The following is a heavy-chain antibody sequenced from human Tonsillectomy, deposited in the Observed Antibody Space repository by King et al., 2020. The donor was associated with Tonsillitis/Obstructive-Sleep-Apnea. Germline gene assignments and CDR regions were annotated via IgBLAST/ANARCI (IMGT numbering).Heavy chain of an antibody. CDR3: ARARQWLAPGGGYYFDY. CDR2: ISSSSSTI. J-gene: IGHJ4*02. V-gene: IGHV3-48*02. Sequence: VQLVESGGGLVQPGGSLRLSCAASGFTFSSYSMNWVRQAPGKGLEWVSYISSSSSTIYYADSVTGRFTISRDNAKNSLYLQMNSLRDEDTAVYYCARARQWLAPGGGYYFDYWGQGTLVTVSS. CDR1: GFTFSSYS. D-gene: IGHD6-19*01.